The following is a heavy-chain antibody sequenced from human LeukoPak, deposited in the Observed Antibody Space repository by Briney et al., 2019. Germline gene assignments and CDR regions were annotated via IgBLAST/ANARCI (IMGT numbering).Heavy chain of an antibody. J-gene: IGHJ4*02. V-gene: IGHV1-69*13. Sequence: ASVKVSCKASGGTVRRFGISWVRQAPGQGLEWMGAIIAIFGTTSYVQKFQGRVTINADESTSTAYMELSSLRSEDTAVYFCARDMGIAAPYYFDYWGQGTLVTVSS. CDR2: IIAIFGTT. CDR1: GGTVRRFG. D-gene: IGHD6-13*01. CDR3: ARDMGIAAPYYFDY.